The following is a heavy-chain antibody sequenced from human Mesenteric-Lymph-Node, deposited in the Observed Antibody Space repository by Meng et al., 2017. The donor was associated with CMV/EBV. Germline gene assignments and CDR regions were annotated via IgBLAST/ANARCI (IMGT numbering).Heavy chain of an antibody. V-gene: IGHV4-61*08. CDR1: CVSVSSGAYH. J-gene: IGHJ4*02. CDR3: AKSRSSTPGIVDD. CDR2: IYGTGIT. Sequence: GQLQWSGQGLVKTSEALVLTCIVSCVSVSSGAYHWSWIRQSPGKGLEWIGYIYGTGITIYNPSLKSRVTILLETSKNQFSLKLNSVTTADTAVYYCAKSRSSTPGIVDDWGQGTLVTVSS. D-gene: IGHD2/OR15-2a*01.